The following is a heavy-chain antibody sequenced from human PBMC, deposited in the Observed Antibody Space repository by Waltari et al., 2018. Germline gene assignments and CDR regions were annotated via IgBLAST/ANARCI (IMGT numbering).Heavy chain of an antibody. V-gene: IGHV4-34*01. CDR1: GGSFSGYY. Sequence: QVQLQQWGAGLLKPSETLSLTCAVYGGSFSGYYWSWIRQPPGKGLEWIGEINHSGSTNYNPSLKSRVTISVDTSKNQFSLKLSSVTAADTAVYYCARVGRRGIVATMFDYWGQGTLVTVSS. J-gene: IGHJ4*02. CDR3: ARVGRRGIVATMFDY. CDR2: INHSGST. D-gene: IGHD5-12*01.